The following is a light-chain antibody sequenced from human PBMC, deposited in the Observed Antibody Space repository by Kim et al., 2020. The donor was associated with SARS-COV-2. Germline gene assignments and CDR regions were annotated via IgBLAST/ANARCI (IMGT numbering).Light chain of an antibody. Sequence: DTQMTQSPSTLSASVGDRVTITCRASQSISSWLAWYQQKPRKAPKLLIYKASSLESGVPSRFSGSGSGTEFTLTISSLQPDDFATYYCQQYNTYLWTFGQGTKVDIK. J-gene: IGKJ1*01. CDR3: QQYNTYLWT. CDR1: QSISSW. V-gene: IGKV1-5*03. CDR2: KAS.